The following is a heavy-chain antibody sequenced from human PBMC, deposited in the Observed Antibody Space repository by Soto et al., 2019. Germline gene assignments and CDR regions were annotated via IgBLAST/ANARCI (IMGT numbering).Heavy chain of an antibody. CDR3: AKEGVPCINYYYVMDV. Sequence: GWSLRLSCAASGFSFSNSAMSWVRQSPGKGLECISSISASGTSTYQADSVKGRFSISRDNSKNTLYLQMNSLESEDTAVYFCAKEGVPCINYYYVMDVWGQGTTVTVS. CDR1: GFSFSNSA. V-gene: IGHV3-23*01. D-gene: IGHD2-21*01. CDR2: ISASGTST. J-gene: IGHJ6*02.